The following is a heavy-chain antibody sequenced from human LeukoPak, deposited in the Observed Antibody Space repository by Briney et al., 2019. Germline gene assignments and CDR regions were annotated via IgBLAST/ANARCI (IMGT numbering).Heavy chain of an antibody. CDR1: GVSISSSFYY. D-gene: IGHD3-16*01. J-gene: IGHJ4*02. CDR3: VRSLGGTYPFDFDF. CDR2: ISYSGST. V-gene: IGHV4-30-4*08. Sequence: SETLSLTCSVSGVSISSSFYYWNWIRQPPGKGLEWIGYISYSGSTYYNPSLKSRVTISVDTSKNQFSLKLSSVTAADTAVYYCVRSLGGTYPFDFDFWGQGTLVTVSS.